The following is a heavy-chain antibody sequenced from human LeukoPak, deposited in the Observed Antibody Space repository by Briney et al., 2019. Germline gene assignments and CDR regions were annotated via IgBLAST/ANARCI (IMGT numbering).Heavy chain of an antibody. CDR3: ARQLLTYSGYGAINWFDP. Sequence: SETLSLTCTVSGGSISSYYWSWIWQPPGKGLEWIGYIYYSGSTNYNPSLKSRVTISVDTSKNQFSLKLSSVTAADTAVYYCARQLLTYSGYGAINWFDPWGQGTLVTVSS. D-gene: IGHD5-12*01. V-gene: IGHV4-59*08. J-gene: IGHJ5*02. CDR2: IYYSGST. CDR1: GGSISSYY.